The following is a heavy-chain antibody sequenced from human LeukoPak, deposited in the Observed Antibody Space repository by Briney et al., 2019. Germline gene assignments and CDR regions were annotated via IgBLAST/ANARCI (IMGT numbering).Heavy chain of an antibody. Sequence: SETLSLTCTVSGGSVSSYYWSWIRQTPEKGLEWIGSMSYSGRTDYGPSLKGGFTRSVDTSNNQFSLKMSYVTAADTGVYYCARGYCRDDICQVFPYWGQGTLVTVSS. D-gene: IGHD2-21*02. J-gene: IGHJ4*02. CDR2: MSYSGRT. V-gene: IGHV4-59*02. CDR3: ARGYCRDDICQVFPY. CDR1: GGSVSSYY.